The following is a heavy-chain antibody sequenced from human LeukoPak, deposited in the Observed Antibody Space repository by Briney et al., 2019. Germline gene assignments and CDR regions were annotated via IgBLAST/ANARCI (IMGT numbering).Heavy chain of an antibody. CDR2: ISSRGCIT. J-gene: IGHJ2*01. D-gene: IGHD1-1*01. CDR1: GFTFSSYE. Sequence: GGSLRLSCAASGFTFSSYEINWVRQAPGKGLEWVSYISSRGCITYYADSVKGRFTLSRDNAKNSLYLQMNSLRAEDTAVYYCSTWNWSFDLWGRGTLVTVSS. V-gene: IGHV3-48*03. CDR3: STWNWSFDL.